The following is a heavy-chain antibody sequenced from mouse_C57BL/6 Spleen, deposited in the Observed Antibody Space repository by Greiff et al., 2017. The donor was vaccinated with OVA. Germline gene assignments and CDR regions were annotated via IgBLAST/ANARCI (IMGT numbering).Heavy chain of an antibody. J-gene: IGHJ1*03. CDR3: ARRGYSNWDYWYFDV. CDR2: INPNNGGT. CDR1: GYTFTDYY. D-gene: IGHD2-5*01. Sequence: EVRRQQAGPELVKPGASVKISCKASGYTFTDYYMNWVKQSHGKSLEWIGDINPNNGGTSYNQKFKGKATLTVDKSSSTAYMELRSLTSEDSAVYYCARRGYSNWDYWYFDVWGTGTTVTVSS. V-gene: IGHV1-26*01.